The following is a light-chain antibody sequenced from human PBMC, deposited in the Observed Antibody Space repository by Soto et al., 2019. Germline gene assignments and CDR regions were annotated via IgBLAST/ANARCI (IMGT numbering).Light chain of an antibody. Sequence: EIVMTQSPATLSVSPGERATLSCRASQSVSSNLSWYQQKPGQAPRLLIYGASTRATGIPARCSGSGSGTEFTLTISSLQDADFAVYYCQQYNNWPPLTFGGGTKVEIK. V-gene: IGKV3-15*01. CDR2: GAS. CDR1: QSVSSN. J-gene: IGKJ4*01. CDR3: QQYNNWPPLT.